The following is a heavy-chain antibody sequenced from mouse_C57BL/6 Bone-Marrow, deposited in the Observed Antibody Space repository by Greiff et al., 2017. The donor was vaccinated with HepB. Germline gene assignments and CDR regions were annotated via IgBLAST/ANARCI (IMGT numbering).Heavy chain of an antibody. D-gene: IGHD1-1*01. Sequence: EVKLVESGGGLVQPKGSLKLSCAASGFTFNTYAMHWVRQAPGKGLEWVARIRSKSSNYATYYADSVKDRFTISRDDSQSMLYLQMNNLKTEDTAMYYCVRELLTTVVAEDAMDYWGQGTSVTVSS. CDR3: VRELLTTVVAEDAMDY. CDR2: IRSKSSNYAT. CDR1: GFTFNTYA. J-gene: IGHJ4*01. V-gene: IGHV10-3*01.